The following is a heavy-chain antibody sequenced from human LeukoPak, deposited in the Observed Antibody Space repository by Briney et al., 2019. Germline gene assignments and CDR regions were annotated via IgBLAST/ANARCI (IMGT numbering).Heavy chain of an antibody. V-gene: IGHV3-11*04. CDR1: GFTFRDYN. CDR2: INDSGSTI. Sequence: GGSLRLSCAASGFTFRDYNMNWVRQAPGKGLEWVSYINDSGSTIHYADSVNGRFTISRDNAKNSLYLQMNSLRAEDTAVYYCARDVGLLFDAFDIWGQGTMVTVSS. J-gene: IGHJ3*02. CDR3: ARDVGLLFDAFDI. D-gene: IGHD2-21*01.